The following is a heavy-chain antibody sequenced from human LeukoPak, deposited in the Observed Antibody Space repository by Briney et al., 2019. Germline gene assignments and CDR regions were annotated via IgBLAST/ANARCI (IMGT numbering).Heavy chain of an antibody. CDR1: GGSISSYY. J-gene: IGHJ4*02. CDR2: RDYSGST. CDR3: AGGGDWKYFHY. Sequence: PSETLSLTCTGSGGSISSYYGSWIRQPPGTGLEWIGYRDYSGSTNYNPTLISRVTISVDTSRNQLSLKLTSVTAADTAVYFCAGGGDWKYFHYWGQGAPVTVSS. D-gene: IGHD2-21*02. V-gene: IGHV4-59*01.